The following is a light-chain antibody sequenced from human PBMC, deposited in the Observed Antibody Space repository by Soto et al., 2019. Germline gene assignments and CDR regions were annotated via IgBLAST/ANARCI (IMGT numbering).Light chain of an antibody. Sequence: QSVLKQRPSATGSRGRSVTISCTKTSSDVGAYNYVSWYQQLSGKAPKLIIYEVSKRPSGVPDRFSGSKSGNTASLTVSGLQAVDEADYYCTSDAGTYSFFYVFGPGTKVTVL. CDR1: SSDVGAYNY. J-gene: IGLJ1*01. V-gene: IGLV2-8*01. CDR2: EVS. CDR3: TSDAGTYSFFYV.